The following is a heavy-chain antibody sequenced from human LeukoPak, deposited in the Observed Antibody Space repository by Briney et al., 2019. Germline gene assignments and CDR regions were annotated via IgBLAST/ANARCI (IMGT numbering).Heavy chain of an antibody. J-gene: IGHJ6*04. CDR2: ISYDGSNK. D-gene: IGHD3-10*01. CDR3: AKGWLWFGELLSPSYYYGMDV. Sequence: GGSPRLSCAASGFTFSSYGMHWVRQAPGKGLEWVAVISYDGSNKYYADSVKGRFTISRDNSKNTLYLQMNSLRAEDTAVYYCAKGWLWFGELLSPSYYYGMDVWGKGTTVTVSS. V-gene: IGHV3-30*18. CDR1: GFTFSSYG.